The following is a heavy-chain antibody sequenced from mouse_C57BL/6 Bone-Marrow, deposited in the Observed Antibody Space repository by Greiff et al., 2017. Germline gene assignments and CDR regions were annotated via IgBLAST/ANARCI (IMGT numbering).Heavy chain of an antibody. D-gene: IGHD2-4*01. V-gene: IGHV14-4*01. CDR3: TTCYYDDPFAY. CDR1: GFNIKDDY. J-gene: IGHJ3*01. CDR2: IDPENGDT. Sequence: VQLQQSGAELVRPGASVKLSCTASGFNIKDDYMHWVKQRPEQGLEWIGWIDPENGDTEYASKFQGKATITADTSSNTAYLQLSSLTSEDTAVYSCTTCYYDDPFAYWGQGTLVTVSA.